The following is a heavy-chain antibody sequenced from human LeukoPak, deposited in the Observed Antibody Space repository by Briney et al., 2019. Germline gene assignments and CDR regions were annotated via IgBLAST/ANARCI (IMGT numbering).Heavy chain of an antibody. CDR1: GYTFTSYD. Sequence: ASVKVSCKASGYTFTSYDISWVRQAPGQWLEWMGWISVYSGNTNYAQKFQDRVTMTTDTSTSTAYMEVRSLRSDDTAVYFCAREDSSSWSFDYWGQGTLVTVSS. J-gene: IGHJ4*02. CDR2: ISVYSGNT. CDR3: AREDSSSWSFDY. V-gene: IGHV1-18*01. D-gene: IGHD6-13*01.